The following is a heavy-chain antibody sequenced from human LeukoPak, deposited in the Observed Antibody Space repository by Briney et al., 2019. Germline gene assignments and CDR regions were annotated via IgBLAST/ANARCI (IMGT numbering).Heavy chain of an antibody. D-gene: IGHD6-19*01. CDR3: ARVGYNSDWIHFDY. J-gene: IGHJ4*02. V-gene: IGHV3-7*01. CDR1: GFTFSSYW. CDR2: IKPDGSEK. Sequence: PGGSLRLSCAASGFTFSSYWMSWVRQAPGKGLEWVGNIKPDGSEKYYADSVRGRFTISRDNAENSLHLQMNSLRAEDTAVYYCARVGYNSDWIHFDYWGQGTLVTVSS.